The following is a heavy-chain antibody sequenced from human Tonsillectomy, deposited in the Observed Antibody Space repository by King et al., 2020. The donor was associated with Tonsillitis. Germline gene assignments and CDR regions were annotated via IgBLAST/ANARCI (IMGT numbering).Heavy chain of an antibody. CDR2: ISGDSGGT. V-gene: IGHV3-23*04. D-gene: IGHD3-16*02. J-gene: IGHJ4*02. CDR3: TKDMDYDYIWGSYRPDY. CDR1: GFTFSSYA. Sequence: VQLVESGGGLVQPGGSLRLSCAASGFTFSSYAMTWVRQAPGKGLEWVSGISGDSGGTYYADSVKGRFTISRDNSEDTLSLQMNNLRAEDTAVYYCTKDMDYDYIWGSYRPDYWGQGTLVTVSS.